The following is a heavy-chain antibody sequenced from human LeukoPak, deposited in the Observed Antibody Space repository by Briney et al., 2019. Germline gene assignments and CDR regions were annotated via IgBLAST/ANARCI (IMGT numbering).Heavy chain of an antibody. CDR3: VKDFGRVRGTPDS. CDR1: GFVFSIYT. CDR2: ISGSGNGGSI. Sequence: GGSLRLSCSASGFVFSIYTMYWVRQAPGKGPEYVSTISGSGNGGSIYYADPVKGRFTISRDDSKSILYLQMNGLRSEDTAVYYCVKDFGRVRGTPDSWGQGTLVTVSS. J-gene: IGHJ4*02. V-gene: IGHV3-64D*06. D-gene: IGHD3-16*01.